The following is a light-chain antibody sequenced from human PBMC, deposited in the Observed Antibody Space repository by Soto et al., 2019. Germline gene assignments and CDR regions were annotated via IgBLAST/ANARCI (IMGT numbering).Light chain of an antibody. CDR2: AAS. Sequence: DIQMTQSPSSLSASVGDRVTITCRASQGISTYLNWYQKKPGKAPKLLIYAASSLQSGVPSRFSGSGSETDFTLTINSLQPEDFATYSCQQSYSSTWTSGQGTKV. CDR3: QQSYSSTWT. V-gene: IGKV1-39*01. CDR1: QGISTY. J-gene: IGKJ1*01.